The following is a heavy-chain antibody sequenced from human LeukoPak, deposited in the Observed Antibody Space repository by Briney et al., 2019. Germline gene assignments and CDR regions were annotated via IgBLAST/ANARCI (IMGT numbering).Heavy chain of an antibody. D-gene: IGHD6-19*01. CDR1: GYTFTSYG. V-gene: IGHV1-18*01. CDR3: AAVAATAGYFQH. CDR2: ISAYNGNT. J-gene: IGHJ1*01. Sequence: ASVKVSCKASGYTFTSYGISWVRQAPGQGLEWMGWISAYNGNTNYAQKLQGRVTMTTDTSTSTAYMELRSLRSDDTAVYYCAAVAATAGYFQHWGQGTLVTVSS.